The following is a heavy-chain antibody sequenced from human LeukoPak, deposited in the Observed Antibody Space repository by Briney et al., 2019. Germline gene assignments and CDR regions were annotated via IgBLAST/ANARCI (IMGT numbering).Heavy chain of an antibody. Sequence: PGGSLRLSCVAPGFTFSDYYMAWIRQAPGKGLDWVSYITNVGDGIYYADSVKGRFTMSRDNAKNSLYLQMNSLRAEDSAVYYCALRSINPSYYYGVDVWGQGTTVSVSS. V-gene: IGHV3-11*01. CDR2: ITNVGDGI. CDR1: GFTFSDYY. J-gene: IGHJ6*02. D-gene: IGHD6-6*01. CDR3: ALRSINPSYYYGVDV.